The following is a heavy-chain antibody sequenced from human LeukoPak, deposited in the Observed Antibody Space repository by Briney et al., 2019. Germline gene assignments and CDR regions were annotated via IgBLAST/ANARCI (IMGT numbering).Heavy chain of an antibody. D-gene: IGHD6-13*01. V-gene: IGHV3-23*01. CDR1: GFTFSSYA. CDR3: AKPKYSSSWYYFDY. CDR2: VSGSGGRS. J-gene: IGHJ4*02. Sequence: PEGSLRLSCPASGFTFSSYAMSWVRQAPGKGLEWVSVVSGSGGRSYYADSVRGRFTISRDNSKNTLYLQMNSLRAEDTAVYYCAKPKYSSSWYYFDYWGQGTLVTVSS.